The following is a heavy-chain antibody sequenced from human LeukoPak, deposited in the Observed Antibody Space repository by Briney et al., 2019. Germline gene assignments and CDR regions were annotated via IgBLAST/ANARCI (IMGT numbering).Heavy chain of an antibody. CDR2: IIPIFGTA. J-gene: IGHJ5*02. CDR3: ARVGNYGTNWFDP. Sequence: SVKVSCKASGGTFSSYAISWVRQAPGQGLEWMGGIIPIFGTANYAQKFQGRVTITADKSTSTAYMELSSLRSEDTAVYYCARVGNYGTNWFDPWGQGTLVTVSS. V-gene: IGHV1-69*06. CDR1: GGTFSSYA. D-gene: IGHD4-17*01.